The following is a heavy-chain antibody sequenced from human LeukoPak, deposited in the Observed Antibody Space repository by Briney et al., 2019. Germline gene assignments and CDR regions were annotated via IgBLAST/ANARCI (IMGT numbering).Heavy chain of an antibody. CDR2: IIPIFGTA. CDR1: GGTFSSYA. V-gene: IGHV1-69*05. Sequence: GSSVKVSCKASGGTFSSYAISWVRQAPGQGLEWMGGIIPIFGTANYAQKFQGRVTITTDESTSTAYMELSSLRSEDTAVYYCARGASHYDFWSGYSPRPYYYMDVWGKGTTVTVSS. D-gene: IGHD3-3*01. J-gene: IGHJ6*03. CDR3: ARGASHYDFWSGYSPRPYYYMDV.